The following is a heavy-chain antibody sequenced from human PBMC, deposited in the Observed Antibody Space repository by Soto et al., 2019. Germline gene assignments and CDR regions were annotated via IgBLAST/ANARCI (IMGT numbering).Heavy chain of an antibody. J-gene: IGHJ6*02. CDR2: ISAYNGNT. V-gene: IGHV1-18*04. CDR1: GYTFTSYG. Sequence: ASVKVSCKASGYTFTSYGISWVRQAPGQGLERMGWISAYNGNTNYAQKLQGRVTMTTDTSTSTAYMELRSLRSDDTAVYYCARDPVSTASFPYYYYGMDVWGQGTTVTVSS. D-gene: IGHD4-4*01. CDR3: ARDPVSTASFPYYYYGMDV.